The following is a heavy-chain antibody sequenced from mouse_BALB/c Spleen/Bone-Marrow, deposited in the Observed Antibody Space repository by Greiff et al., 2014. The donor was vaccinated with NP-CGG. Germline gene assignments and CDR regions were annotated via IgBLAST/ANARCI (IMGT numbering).Heavy chain of an antibody. CDR1: GDSITSGY. CDR3: ARWGGYGNYDAMDY. CDR2: ISYSGST. J-gene: IGHJ4*01. V-gene: IGHV3-8*02. Sequence: VQLQQSGPSLVKPSQTLSLTCSVPGDSITSGYWNWTRKFPGNKLEYMGYISYSGSTYYNPSLKSRISITRDTSKNQYYLQLNSVTTEDTATYYCARWGGYGNYDAMDYWGQGTSVTVSS. D-gene: IGHD2-10*02.